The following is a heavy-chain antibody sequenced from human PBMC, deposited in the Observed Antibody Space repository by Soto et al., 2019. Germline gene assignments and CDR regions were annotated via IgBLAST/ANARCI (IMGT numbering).Heavy chain of an antibody. CDR2: IYNGGST. J-gene: IGHJ4*02. Sequence: QVQLQESGPGLVKPSQTLSLTCPVSGGSISNVNYCWSWIRQPPDKGLDWMGHIYNGGSTYNNPSLTSRVTISVDTSKNQFSLQLSSVSAADTAVYYCARGPSGDKVDYWGQGTLVTVSS. CDR1: GGSISNVNYC. D-gene: IGHD7-27*01. CDR3: ARGPSGDKVDY. V-gene: IGHV4-30-4*01.